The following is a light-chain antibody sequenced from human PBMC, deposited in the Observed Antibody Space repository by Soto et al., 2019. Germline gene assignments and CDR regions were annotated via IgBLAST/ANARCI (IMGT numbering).Light chain of an antibody. CDR2: AAS. CDR3: QQSHGIPYT. CDR1: QTISTY. J-gene: IGKJ2*01. Sequence: DIQMTQSPSSLSASVGDRVTITGRASQTISTYLNWYQQKPGKAPKLLIYAASSLQSGVPSRFSGSGSGTDFTLTISSLQPEDFAIYYCQQSHGIPYTFGQGTKLEIK. V-gene: IGKV1-39*01.